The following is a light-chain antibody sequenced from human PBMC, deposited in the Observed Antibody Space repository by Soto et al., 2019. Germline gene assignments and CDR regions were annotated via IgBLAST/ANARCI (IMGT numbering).Light chain of an antibody. V-gene: IGLV1-44*01. J-gene: IGLJ3*02. CDR2: NNL. CDR3: AAWDDSLNGWV. CDR1: SSNIGINA. Sequence: QSVLTQPPSASGTPGQSVTFSCSGSSSNIGINAVNWYQQLPGTAPKLLIYNNLQRPSGVPDRFSGSKSGTSASLAISGLQSEDEADYFCAAWDDSLNGWVFGGGTKLTVL.